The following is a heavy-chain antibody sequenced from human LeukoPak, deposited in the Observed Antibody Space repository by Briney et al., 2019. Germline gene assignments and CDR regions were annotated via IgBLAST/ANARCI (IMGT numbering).Heavy chain of an antibody. V-gene: IGHV3-49*03. J-gene: IGHJ4*02. Sequence: PPGGSLRLSCTASGFTFGDYAMSWFRQAPGKGLEWVGFIRSKAYSGTTEYAASVKGRFTISRDDSKSIAYLQMNSLKTEDTAVYYCTRDGQGSPYDYWGQGTLVTVSS. CDR3: TRDGQGSPYDY. D-gene: IGHD1-26*01. CDR2: IRSKAYSGTT. CDR1: GFTFGDYA.